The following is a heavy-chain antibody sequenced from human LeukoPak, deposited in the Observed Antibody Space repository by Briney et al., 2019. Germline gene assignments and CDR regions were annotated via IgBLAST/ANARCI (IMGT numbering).Heavy chain of an antibody. D-gene: IGHD3-3*02. CDR3: AKIRAPAYDF. CDR1: GFTFSSYW. J-gene: IGHJ3*01. CDR2: IKQDGSEK. Sequence: GGSLRLSCAASGFTFSSYWMSWVRQAPGKGLEWVANIKQDGSEKYYVDYVKGRFTISRDNSKNTLYLQMNSLRAEDTAVYYCAKIRAPAYDFWGQGTMVTVSS. V-gene: IGHV3-7*03.